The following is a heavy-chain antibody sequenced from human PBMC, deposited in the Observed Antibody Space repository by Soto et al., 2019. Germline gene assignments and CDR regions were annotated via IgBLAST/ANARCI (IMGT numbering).Heavy chain of an antibody. Sequence: EVQLVESGGGLVQPGESLSLSCAASGFTFSSYWMHWVRQAPGKGLVWVSRIKSDGSGTYYADSVKGRLTISRDNAKNTLYLQMNSLRVEDTAVYFCARGDGERYDGNGYLGRNWGQGTLVTVSS. CDR2: IKSDGSGT. J-gene: IGHJ4*02. D-gene: IGHD3-22*01. CDR1: GFTFSSYW. V-gene: IGHV3-74*01. CDR3: ARGDGERYDGNGYLGRN.